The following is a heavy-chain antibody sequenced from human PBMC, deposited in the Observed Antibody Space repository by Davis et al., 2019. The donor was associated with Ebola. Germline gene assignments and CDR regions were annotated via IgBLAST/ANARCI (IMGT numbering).Heavy chain of an antibody. CDR3: ATSPRMYYYDSSGYYYSYYYGMDV. CDR1: GFTFSSYS. CDR2: IKQDGSEK. V-gene: IGHV3-7*03. J-gene: IGHJ6*02. Sequence: GGSLRLSCAASGFTFSSYSMNWVRQAPGKGLEWVANIKQDGSEKYYVDSVKGRFTISRDNAKNSLYLQMNSLRAEDTAVYYCATSPRMYYYDSSGYYYSYYYGMDVWGQGTTVTASS. D-gene: IGHD3-22*01.